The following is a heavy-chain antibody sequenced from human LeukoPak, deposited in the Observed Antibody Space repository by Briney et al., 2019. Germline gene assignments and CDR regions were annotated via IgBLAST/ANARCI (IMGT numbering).Heavy chain of an antibody. D-gene: IGHD3-9*01. CDR2: IRFGGDTM. CDR3: GRVSRATGYYYVEF. J-gene: IGHJ4*02. CDR1: GFTFSAYS. Sequence: GGSLRLSCAASGFTFSAYSVNWVRQAPGKGLEWVSYIRFGGDTMYYADSVEGRFTISRDDAQNSMHLQMNSLRADDTAVYYCGRVSRATGYYYVEFWGQGTLVTVSS. V-gene: IGHV3-48*04.